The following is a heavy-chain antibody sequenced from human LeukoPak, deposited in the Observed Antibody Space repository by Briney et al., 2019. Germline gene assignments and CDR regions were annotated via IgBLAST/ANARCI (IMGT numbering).Heavy chain of an antibody. J-gene: IGHJ4*02. CDR3: AREGSSRPFDY. Sequence: SETLSLTCTVSGGSISSYYWSWIRQPAGKGLEWIGRIYTSGGTNYNPSPKSRVTMSVDTSKNQFTLKLSSVTAADTAVYYCAREGSSRPFDYWGQGTLVTVSS. CDR2: IYTSGGT. CDR1: GGSISSYY. V-gene: IGHV4-4*07. D-gene: IGHD1-26*01.